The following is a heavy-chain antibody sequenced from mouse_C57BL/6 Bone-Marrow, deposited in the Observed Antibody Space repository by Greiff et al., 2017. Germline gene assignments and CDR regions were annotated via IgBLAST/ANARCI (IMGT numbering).Heavy chain of an antibody. Sequence: VQLQQSGPELVKPGASVKISCKASGYSFTGYYMNWVKQSPEKSLEWIGEINPSTGGTTYNQKFKAKATLTVDKSSSTAYMQLKSLTSEDSAVYYCARHDYKAMDYWGQGTSVTVSS. CDR1: GYSFTGYY. J-gene: IGHJ4*01. CDR2: INPSTGGT. V-gene: IGHV1-42*01. CDR3: ARHDYKAMDY.